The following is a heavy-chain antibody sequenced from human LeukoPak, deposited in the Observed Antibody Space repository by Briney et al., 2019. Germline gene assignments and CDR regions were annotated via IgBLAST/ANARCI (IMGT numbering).Heavy chain of an antibody. Sequence: GASVKVSCKASGYTFTSYGISWVRQAPGQGLEWMGWISAYNGNTNYAQKLQGRVTMTTDTSTSTAYMELRSLRSDDTAVYYCARDLGLVGSGSYNEEYFQHWGQGTLVTVSS. V-gene: IGHV1-18*01. D-gene: IGHD3-10*01. CDR2: ISAYNGNT. CDR1: GYTFTSYG. J-gene: IGHJ1*01. CDR3: ARDLGLVGSGSYNEEYFQH.